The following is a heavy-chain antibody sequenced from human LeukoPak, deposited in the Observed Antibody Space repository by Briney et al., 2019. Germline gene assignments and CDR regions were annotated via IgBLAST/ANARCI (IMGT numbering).Heavy chain of an antibody. CDR3: ARRRITIFGVVIFDAFDI. CDR1: GFTFSSYA. Sequence: PGGSLRLSCAASGFTFSSYAMSWVRQAPGKGLEWVSAISGSGGSTYYADSVKGRFTISRDNSKNTLYLQMNSLRAEDTAVYYCARRRITIFGVVIFDAFDIWGQGTMVTVSS. V-gene: IGHV3-23*01. CDR2: ISGSGGST. D-gene: IGHD3-3*01. J-gene: IGHJ3*02.